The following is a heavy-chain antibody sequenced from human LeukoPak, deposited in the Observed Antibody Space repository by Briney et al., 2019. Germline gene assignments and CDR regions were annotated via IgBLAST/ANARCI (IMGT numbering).Heavy chain of an antibody. CDR1: GFTFSSYA. D-gene: IGHD4-17*01. CDR2: ISGSGGST. V-gene: IGHV3-23*01. Sequence: SGGSLRLSCAASGFTFSSYAMSWVRQAPGKGLEWVSAISGSGGSTYYADSVKGRFTISRDNSKNTLYLQMNSLRAEDTAVYYCAKPPGDYDITDNWFDPWGQGTLVTVSS. CDR3: AKPPGDYDITDNWFDP. J-gene: IGHJ5*02.